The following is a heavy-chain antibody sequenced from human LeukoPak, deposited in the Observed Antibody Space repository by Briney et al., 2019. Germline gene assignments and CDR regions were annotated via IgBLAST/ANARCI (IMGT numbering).Heavy chain of an antibody. CDR1: GSTFSGNW. Sequence: GGSLILSCEASGSTFSGNWMSWVRQAPGKGLEWVASINPDGSQKLYVESVKGRFTISRDNTRRSLYLQMNSLGSDDTAMYYCAKLLGTVTTYDSWGQGTRVTVSS. CDR2: INPDGSQK. J-gene: IGHJ4*02. CDR3: AKLLGTVTTYDS. D-gene: IGHD2/OR15-2a*01. V-gene: IGHV3-7*01.